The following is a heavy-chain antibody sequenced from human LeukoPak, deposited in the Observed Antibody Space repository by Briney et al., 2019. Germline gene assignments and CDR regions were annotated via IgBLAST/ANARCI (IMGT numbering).Heavy chain of an antibody. D-gene: IGHD3-3*01. CDR2: IYYSGST. Sequence: PSETLSLTCTVSDGSISSYYWSWIRQPPGKGLEWIGYIYYSGSTNYNPSLKSRVTISVDTSKNQFSLKLSSVTAADTAVYYCARDQGDFWSGYYRYWGQGTLVTVSS. CDR1: DGSISSYY. V-gene: IGHV4-59*01. J-gene: IGHJ4*02. CDR3: ARDQGDFWSGYYRY.